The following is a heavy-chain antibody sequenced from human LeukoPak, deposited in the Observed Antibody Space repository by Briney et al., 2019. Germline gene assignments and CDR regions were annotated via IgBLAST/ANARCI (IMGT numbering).Heavy chain of an antibody. J-gene: IGHJ6*02. D-gene: IGHD6-13*01. Sequence: GGSLRLSCAASGFTFTSYSMSWVRQAPGKGLEWVANIKQDGSEKYYVDSVKGRFTISRDNAKNSLYLQMNSLRAEDTAVYYCAREQASSWPNYYYYYYGMDVWGQGTTVTVSS. CDR2: IKQDGSEK. CDR3: AREQASSWPNYYYYYYGMDV. V-gene: IGHV3-7*01. CDR1: GFTFTSYS.